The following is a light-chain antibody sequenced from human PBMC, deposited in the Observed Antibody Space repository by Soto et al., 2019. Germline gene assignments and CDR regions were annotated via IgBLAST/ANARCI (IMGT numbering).Light chain of an antibody. CDR3: QQRSNWPLT. J-gene: IGKJ4*01. CDR2: DAS. CDR1: QSVSTY. V-gene: IGKV3-11*01. Sequence: EIVLTQSPATLSLYPGERATLSGRASQSVSTYLAWYHQKPGQAPRLLIYDASNRAAGIPARFSGSGSGTDFTLTISSLEPEDFAVYYCQQRSNWPLTFGGGTKVEIK.